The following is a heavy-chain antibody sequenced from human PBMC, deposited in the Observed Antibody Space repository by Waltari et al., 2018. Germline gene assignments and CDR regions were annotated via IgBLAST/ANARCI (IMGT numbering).Heavy chain of an antibody. Sequence: EVQLMESGGRLIHPGGSLRLSCSASGFAVNNYYMTWVRQPPGKGLEWVSLIDAGDNLYYTTSVKGRFAISRDNSKNTVHLQMDRLTDEDTALYFCARVNRLQGYSFGYFFDLWGQGTHVTVSS. CDR2: IDAGDNL. CDR3: ARVNRLQGYSFGYFFDL. D-gene: IGHD5-18*01. J-gene: IGHJ4*02. CDR1: GFAVNNYY. V-gene: IGHV3-53*01.